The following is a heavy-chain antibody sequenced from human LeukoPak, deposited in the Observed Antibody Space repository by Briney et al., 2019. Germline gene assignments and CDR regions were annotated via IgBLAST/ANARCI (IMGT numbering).Heavy chain of an antibody. CDR3: ARRLTQYDCFDP. CDR2: TYYRSTWYN. J-gene: IGHJ5*02. D-gene: IGHD2-2*01. CDR1: GDSVSSFTGA. V-gene: IGHV6-1*01. Sequence: PSQTLSLTCAISGDSVSSFTGAWNWIRGSPSRGLEWLGRTYYRSTWYNDYAVSVRGRITVNPDTSKNQFSLHLNSVTPEDTAVYYCARRLTQYDCFDPWGQGILVTVSS.